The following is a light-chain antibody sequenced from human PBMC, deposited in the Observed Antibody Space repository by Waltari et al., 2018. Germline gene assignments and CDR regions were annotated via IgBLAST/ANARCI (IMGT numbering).Light chain of an antibody. CDR3: SSYTSSSALV. V-gene: IGLV2-14*03. J-gene: IGLJ2*01. Sequence: QSALTQSASVSGSPGQSITISCTGTSSDVGGYNHVSWYQQHTGKAPKLMIYDVTNRPSGVSTRFSGCKSGNTASRTISGLQAEDEADYYCSSYTSSSALVFGGGTKLTVL. CDR2: DVT. CDR1: SSDVGGYNH.